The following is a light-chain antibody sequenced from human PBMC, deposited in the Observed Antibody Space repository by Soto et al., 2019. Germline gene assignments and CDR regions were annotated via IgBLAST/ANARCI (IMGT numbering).Light chain of an antibody. CDR2: SND. J-gene: IGLJ1*01. CDR3: SAWDGSLNGYV. Sequence: QSVLTQPPSASGTPGQRVTISCSGRSSNIGSNTVNWYQQLPGTAPKLLIYSNDQRHSGVPDRFSGSKSGTSASLAISGLQSEDAADYYWSAWDGSLNGYVFGTGTKLTVL. CDR1: SSNIGSNT. V-gene: IGLV1-44*01.